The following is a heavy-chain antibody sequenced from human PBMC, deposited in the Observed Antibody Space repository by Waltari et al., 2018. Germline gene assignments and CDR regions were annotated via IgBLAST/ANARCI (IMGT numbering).Heavy chain of an antibody. J-gene: IGHJ4*02. D-gene: IGHD3-22*01. CDR2: IYYSGST. V-gene: IGHV4-39*07. CDR1: GGSISSSSYY. CDR3: ASSYYYDSSGYFDY. Sequence: QLQLQESGPGLVKPSETLSLTCTVSGGSISSSSYYWGWIRQPPGKGLEWIGSIYYSGSTYDNPSLKSRVTMSVDTSKNQFSLKLSSVTAADTAVYYCASSYYYDSSGYFDYWGQGTLVTVSS.